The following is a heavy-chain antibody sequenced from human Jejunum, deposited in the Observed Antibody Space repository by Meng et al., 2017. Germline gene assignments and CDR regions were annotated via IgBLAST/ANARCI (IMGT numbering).Heavy chain of an antibody. CDR1: GFTFSHYE. CDR2: ISNSGSAI. Sequence: GGSLRLSCAASGFTFSHYEMNWVRQAPGKGLEWVSYISNSGSAIYYADSVKGRFTISRDNAKNSLYLQMNSLRVEDTAVYYCAREHYGGDGGPGDIDYWGQGTLVTVSS. V-gene: IGHV3-48*03. CDR3: AREHYGGDGGPGDIDY. D-gene: IGHD7-27*01. J-gene: IGHJ4*02.